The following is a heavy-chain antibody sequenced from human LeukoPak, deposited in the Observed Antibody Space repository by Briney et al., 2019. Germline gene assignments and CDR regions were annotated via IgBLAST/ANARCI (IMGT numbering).Heavy chain of an antibody. Sequence: GGSLRLSCVASGLTFSSYTMSWVRQAPGKGLEWVSAISGSGGSTYYADSVKGRFTISRDNSKNTLYLQMNSLRAEDTAVYYCAKGSSGGSYSDWGQGTLVTVSS. V-gene: IGHV3-23*01. D-gene: IGHD1-26*01. J-gene: IGHJ4*02. CDR2: ISGSGGST. CDR3: AKGSSGGSYSD. CDR1: GLTFSSYT.